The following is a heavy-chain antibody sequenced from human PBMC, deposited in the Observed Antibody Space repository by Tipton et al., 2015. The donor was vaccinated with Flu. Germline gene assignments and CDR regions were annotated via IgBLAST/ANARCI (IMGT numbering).Heavy chain of an antibody. CDR1: GGFVSSYF. V-gene: IGHV4-59*02. Sequence: LRLSCTVSGGFVSSYFWTWIRQAPGKGLEWIGYIYSSARTNYNSSLESRVTISVDTSKNQFSLNLSSVTAADTAVYYCARDTFRYCSGASCLSDYYYYGMDVWGQGTTVTVSS. J-gene: IGHJ6*02. CDR2: IYSSART. CDR3: ARDTFRYCSGASCLSDYYYYGMDV. D-gene: IGHD2-15*01.